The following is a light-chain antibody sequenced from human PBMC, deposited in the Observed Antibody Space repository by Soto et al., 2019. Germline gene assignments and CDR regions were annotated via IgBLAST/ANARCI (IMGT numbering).Light chain of an antibody. Sequence: QSALTQPASVSGSPGQSITISCTGTSSDVGGYNYVSWYQQHPGKAPKLMIYEVSNRPSGVSNRFSGSKSGNTASLTISGLQAEDEADYYCSSYTRNSTLVSGGGTQLTVL. V-gene: IGLV2-14*01. CDR3: SSYTRNSTLV. J-gene: IGLJ2*01. CDR2: EVS. CDR1: SSDVGGYNY.